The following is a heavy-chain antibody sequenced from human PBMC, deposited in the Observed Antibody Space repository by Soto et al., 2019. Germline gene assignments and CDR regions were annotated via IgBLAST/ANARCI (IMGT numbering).Heavy chain of an antibody. J-gene: IGHJ5*01. Sequence: QVQLVESGGGVVQPGRSLRLSCATSGFTFSRYGMHWVRQAPGKGLEWVTLIWYDGSYKNYADSVKGRFTISRDNSKNTLYLQMNSLRAEDTAVYYCARHLNDYGELGLDSWGQGTLVTVSS. CDR2: IWYDGSYK. V-gene: IGHV3-33*01. CDR3: ARHLNDYGELGLDS. CDR1: GFTFSRYG. D-gene: IGHD4-17*01.